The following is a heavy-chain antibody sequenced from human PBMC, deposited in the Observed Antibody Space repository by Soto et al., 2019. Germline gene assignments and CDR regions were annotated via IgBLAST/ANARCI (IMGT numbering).Heavy chain of an antibody. J-gene: IGHJ4*02. D-gene: IGHD2-2*01. CDR1: GFTFSSSW. V-gene: IGHV3-74*01. CDR3: ARDWGYALNY. Sequence: GGSLRLSCAASGFTFSSSWMHWVRQAPGKGLVWVSHINSDGTDTSYADSVKGRFTISRDNAKNTVYLQMNSLRAEDTAVYYCARDWGYALNYWGQGSLVTVSS. CDR2: INSDGTDT.